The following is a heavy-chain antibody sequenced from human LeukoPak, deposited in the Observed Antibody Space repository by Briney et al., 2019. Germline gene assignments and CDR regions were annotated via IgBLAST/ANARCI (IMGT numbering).Heavy chain of an antibody. CDR2: ISGNGVGT. J-gene: IGHJ4*02. CDR3: VRDSDTYGDHTTRRFDY. D-gene: IGHD4-17*01. Sequence: GGSLRLSCAASGFTFSSYAMSWVRQAPGKGLEWVSAISGNGVGTHYADSVKGRFTISRDNAKNSLYLELNSLRAEDTAVYHCVRDSDTYGDHTTRRFDYWGQGTLVTVSS. V-gene: IGHV3-23*01. CDR1: GFTFSSYA.